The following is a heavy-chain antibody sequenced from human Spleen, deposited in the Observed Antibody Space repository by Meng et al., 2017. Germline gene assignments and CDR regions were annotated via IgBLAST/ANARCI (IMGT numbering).Heavy chain of an antibody. V-gene: IGHV3-48*03. J-gene: IGHJ6*02. CDR2: IRSSGAII. CDR3: AKRSGYYYYDGMDV. CDR1: GFTLSNYE. D-gene: IGHD3-3*01. Sequence: GESLKISCEASGFTLSNYEMNWVRQAPGKGLERVSYIRSSGAIIDYADSVKGRFTISRDNAKNSLYLQMNSLRAEDTAVYYCAKRSGYYYYDGMDVWGQGTTVTVSS.